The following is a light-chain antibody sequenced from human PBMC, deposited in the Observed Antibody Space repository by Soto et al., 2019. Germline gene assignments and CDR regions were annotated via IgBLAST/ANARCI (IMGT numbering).Light chain of an antibody. V-gene: IGLV2-14*01. CDR3: SSYASSSALDVV. CDR2: EVS. J-gene: IGLJ2*01. CDR1: SSDVGGYNY. Sequence: QSALTQPASVSGSPGQSITISCTGTSSDVGGYNYVSWYQQHPGKAPKLMIYEVSNRPSGVSNRFSGSKSGNTASLPISGLQAEDEADYYCSSYASSSALDVVFGGGTQLTVL.